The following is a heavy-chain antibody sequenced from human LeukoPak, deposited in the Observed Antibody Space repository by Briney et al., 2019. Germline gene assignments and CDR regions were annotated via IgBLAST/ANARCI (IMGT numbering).Heavy chain of an antibody. V-gene: IGHV3-23*01. CDR2: FSRSGRIT. J-gene: IGHJ6*04. CDR1: GLTFSSYA. CDR3: AKSGYSGYDLFGYYYYGMDD. D-gene: IGHD5-12*01. Sequence: QTGRPLRLSCAAFGLTFSSYAMSGFGQCPGKGLDWVGAFSRSGRITYSAGSVKGRFTISRDNSKNTLYLQMNSLRAQDTGVYYGAKSGYSGYDLFGYYYYGMDDWGKGTTVTVSS.